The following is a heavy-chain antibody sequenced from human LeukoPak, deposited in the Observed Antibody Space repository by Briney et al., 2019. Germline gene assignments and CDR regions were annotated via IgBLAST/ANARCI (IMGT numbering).Heavy chain of an antibody. Sequence: PGGSLRLSCAASGFTFSSYSMNWVRQAPGKGLEWVSYISSSGSTIYYADSVKGRFTISRDNAKNSLYLQMNSLRPDDTAVYYCATTLGSGWKFDYWGQGTLATVSS. D-gene: IGHD6-19*01. V-gene: IGHV3-48*04. J-gene: IGHJ4*02. CDR2: ISSSGSTI. CDR3: ATTLGSGWKFDY. CDR1: GFTFSSYS.